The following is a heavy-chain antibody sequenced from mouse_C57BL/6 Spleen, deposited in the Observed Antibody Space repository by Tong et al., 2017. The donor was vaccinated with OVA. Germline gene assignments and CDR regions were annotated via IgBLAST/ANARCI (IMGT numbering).Heavy chain of an antibody. CDR1: GYTFTSYW. CDR3: ARGERYFDY. CDR2: INPNNGDT. V-gene: IGHV1-53*01. Sequence: QVQLQQPGAELVRPGVSVKLSCKASGYTFTSYWMHWIKQRPEQGLEWIGDINPNNGDTFYNQKFKGKATLTVDKSSSTAYMQLNSLTSEDSAVYYCARGERYFDYWGQGTTLTVSS. J-gene: IGHJ2*01.